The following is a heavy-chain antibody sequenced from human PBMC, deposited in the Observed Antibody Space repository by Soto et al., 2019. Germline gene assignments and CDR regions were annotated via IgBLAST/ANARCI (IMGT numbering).Heavy chain of an antibody. Sequence: GSLRLSCAASVFTFSSYAMHWVRQAPGKGLEWVAVISYDGSNKYYADSVKGRFTISRDNSKNTLYLQMNSLRAEDTAVYYCARSRLGYDSSAYGAFDIWGQGTMVTVSS. CDR3: ARSRLGYDSSAYGAFDI. J-gene: IGHJ3*02. V-gene: IGHV3-30-3*01. D-gene: IGHD3-22*01. CDR1: VFTFSSYA. CDR2: ISYDGSNK.